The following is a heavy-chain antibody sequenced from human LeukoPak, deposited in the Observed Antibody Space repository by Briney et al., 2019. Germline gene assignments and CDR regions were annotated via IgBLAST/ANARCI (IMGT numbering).Heavy chain of an antibody. Sequence: PGGSLRLSCAASGFTFSSYGMHWVRQAPGKGLEWVAVISYDGSNKYYADSVKGRFTISRDNSKNTLYLQMNSLRAEGMAVYYCAKGYDILTGQNWFDPWGQGTLVTVSS. CDR1: GFTFSSYG. V-gene: IGHV3-30*18. CDR3: AKGYDILTGQNWFDP. CDR2: ISYDGSNK. J-gene: IGHJ5*02. D-gene: IGHD3-9*01.